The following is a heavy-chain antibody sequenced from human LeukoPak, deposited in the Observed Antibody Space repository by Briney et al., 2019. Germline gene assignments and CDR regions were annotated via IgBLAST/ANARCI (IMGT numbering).Heavy chain of an antibody. D-gene: IGHD5-18*01. CDR2: IWYDGSNI. CDR1: GFTFSSYG. V-gene: IGHV3-33*01. CDR3: ARTLRGYSYGPFDY. Sequence: GRSLRLSCAASGFTFSSYGMHWVRQAPGKGLEWVAVIWYDGSNIYYADSVKGRFTISRDNSKNTLYLQMNSLRAEDTAVYYCARTLRGYSYGPFDYWGQGTLVTVSS. J-gene: IGHJ4*02.